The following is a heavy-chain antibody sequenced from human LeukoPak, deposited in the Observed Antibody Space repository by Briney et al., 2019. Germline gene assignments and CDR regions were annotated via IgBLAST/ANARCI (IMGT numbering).Heavy chain of an antibody. J-gene: IGHJ6*02. CDR1: GFTFSSYA. Sequence: GGSLRLSCAASGFTFSSYAMHWVRQASGKGLEWVAVMSFDGTHIYYADSVKGRSTISRDNSKNTLYLQMNSLRDEDTAVYHCARCSGYGMDVWGQGTTVTVSS. CDR3: ARCSGYGMDV. CDR2: MSFDGTHI. V-gene: IGHV3-30-3*01. D-gene: IGHD3-10*02.